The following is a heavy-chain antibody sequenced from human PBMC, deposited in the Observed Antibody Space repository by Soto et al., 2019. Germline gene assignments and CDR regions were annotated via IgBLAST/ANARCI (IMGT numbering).Heavy chain of an antibody. CDR2: ISVSDAFI. V-gene: IGHV3-23*01. CDR3: TRETVAGITGLDY. Sequence: PVGSLRLSCAASGFNVGAFAVNWVRQAPGKGLEWVSGISVSDAFIYYADSVRGRFSISRDASENILYPQMNSLRVDDTALYYCTRETVAGITGLDYWGPGTLVTVSS. J-gene: IGHJ4*02. D-gene: IGHD1-20*01. CDR1: GFNVGAFA.